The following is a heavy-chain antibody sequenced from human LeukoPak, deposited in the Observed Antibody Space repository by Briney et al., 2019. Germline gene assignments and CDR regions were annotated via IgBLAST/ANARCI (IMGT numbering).Heavy chain of an antibody. J-gene: IGHJ6*03. D-gene: IGHD3-22*01. CDR3: ARHDSSGYYPYYYYYMDV. V-gene: IGHV4-4*09. CDR1: GGSFSGYY. CDR2: IYTSGST. Sequence: SETLSLTCAVYGGSFSGYYWSWIRQPPGKGLEWIGYIYTSGSTNYNPSLKSRVTISVDTSKNQFSLKLSSVTAADTAVYYCARHDSSGYYPYYYYYMDVWGKGTTVTVSS.